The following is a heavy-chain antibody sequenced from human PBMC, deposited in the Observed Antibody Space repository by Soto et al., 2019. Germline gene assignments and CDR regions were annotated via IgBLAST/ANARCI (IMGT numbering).Heavy chain of an antibody. V-gene: IGHV4-4*07. D-gene: IGHD1-26*01. J-gene: IGHJ4*02. CDR3: ARETPQWEELGGLFFDC. Sequence: SETLSLTCTVSGDSISSSYWTWIRQPAGKGLEWIGRIYPSGYTTYNPSLKSRLTMSGDTSTNRFSLKLSSVTAADTAVYFCARETPQWEELGGLFFDCWGQGMLVTVSS. CDR1: GDSISSSY. CDR2: IYPSGYT.